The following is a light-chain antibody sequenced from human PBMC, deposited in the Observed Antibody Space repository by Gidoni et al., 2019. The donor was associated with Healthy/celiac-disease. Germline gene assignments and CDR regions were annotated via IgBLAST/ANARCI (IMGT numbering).Light chain of an antibody. CDR3: QQYYSTPPT. Sequence: DIVMTQSPASLPVSLGERATLNCKSSQSVLYSSNNKNYLAWYQQKPGQPPKLLIYWASTRESGVPDRFSGSGSGTDFTLTISSLQAEDVAVYYCQQYYSTPPTFGPGTKVDIK. J-gene: IGKJ3*01. CDR2: WAS. V-gene: IGKV4-1*01. CDR1: QSVLYSSNNKNY.